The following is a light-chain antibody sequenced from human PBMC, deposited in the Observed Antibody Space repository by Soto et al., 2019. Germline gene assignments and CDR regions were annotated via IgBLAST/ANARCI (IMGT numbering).Light chain of an antibody. J-gene: IGKJ4*01. CDR2: DAS. V-gene: IGKV1-27*01. Sequence: DIQMTQSPSSLSASVGDRVTITCRASQGISNYLAWYQQIPGKVPNLLISDASTLQSGVPSRFSGSGSGTDCSLAISSLQPEDVATYYCQKYTTVPAFGGGTKVEIK. CDR3: QKYTTVPA. CDR1: QGISNY.